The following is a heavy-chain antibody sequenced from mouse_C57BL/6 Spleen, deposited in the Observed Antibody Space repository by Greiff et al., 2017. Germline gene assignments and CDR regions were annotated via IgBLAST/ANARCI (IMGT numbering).Heavy chain of an antibody. J-gene: IGHJ1*03. CDR1: GYTFTDYE. D-gene: IGHD2-5*01. CDR2: IDPDTGGT. CDR3: TRKWTYYSNYDWYFEV. Sequence: QVQLQQSGAELVRPGASVTLSCKASGYTFTDYEMHWVKQTPVHGLEWIGAIDPDTGGTAYNQKFKGKAILTADKSSSTAYMELRSLTSEDSAVYYCTRKWTYYSNYDWYFEVWGTGTTVTVSS. V-gene: IGHV1-15*01.